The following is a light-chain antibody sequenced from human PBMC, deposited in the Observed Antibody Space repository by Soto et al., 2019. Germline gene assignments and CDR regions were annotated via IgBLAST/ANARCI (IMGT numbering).Light chain of an antibody. CDR2: GAS. V-gene: IGKV3-20*01. CDR3: QQYDYSLWT. CDR1: QSVTNSY. Sequence: EIVLTQSPVTLSVSPGERVTLYCRASQSVTNSYFAWYQQKPGQAPRLLIFGASTREAGILARCSGRGSWTECTLTISRLEPADVDVDYCQQYDYSLWTFGPGTKVDI. J-gene: IGKJ1*01.